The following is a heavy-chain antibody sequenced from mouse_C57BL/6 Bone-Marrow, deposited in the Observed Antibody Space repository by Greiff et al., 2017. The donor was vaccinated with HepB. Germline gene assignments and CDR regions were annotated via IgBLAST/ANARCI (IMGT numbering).Heavy chain of an antibody. V-gene: IGHV14-4*01. J-gene: IGHJ2*01. CDR3: TTVVPYVDY. CDR2: IDPENGDT. CDR1: GFNIKDDY. Sequence: VQLQQSGAELVRPGASVKLSCTASGFNIKDDYMHWVKQRPEQGLEWIGWIDPENGDTEYASKFQGKATITADTPSNTAYLQLSSLTSEDTAVYYCTTVVPYVDYWGQGTTLTVSS. D-gene: IGHD1-1*02.